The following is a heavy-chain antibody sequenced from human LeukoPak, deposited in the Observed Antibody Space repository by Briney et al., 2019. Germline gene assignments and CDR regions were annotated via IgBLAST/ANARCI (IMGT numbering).Heavy chain of an antibody. D-gene: IGHD2-2*01. Sequence: PGGSLRLSCAASGFTFSRYWMSWVRQAPGKGLERVANTNQDESEKYFVDSVKGRFTISRDNAKNSLYLQMNSLRVEDTAVYYCARYCSSYVFDSRYFDYWGQGTPVTVSS. CDR1: GFTFSRYW. V-gene: IGHV3-7*05. CDR3: ARYCSSYVFDSRYFDY. J-gene: IGHJ4*02. CDR2: TNQDESEK.